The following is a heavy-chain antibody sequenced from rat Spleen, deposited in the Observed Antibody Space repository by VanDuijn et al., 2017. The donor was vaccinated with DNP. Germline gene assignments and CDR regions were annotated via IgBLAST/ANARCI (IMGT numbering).Heavy chain of an antibody. CDR3: AAGNYGGSRKNYFDY. CDR1: GFTFSTAW. CDR2: IKAKSNNYAT. V-gene: IGHV6-6*01. D-gene: IGHD1-11*01. Sequence: EVQVLESGGGLVQPGNSLKLSCATSGFTFSTAWMYWYRQFPEKRLEWVARIKAKSNNYATDYTESVKGRFTISRDDSKSSIYLQMNNLKEEDTAIYYCAAGNYGGSRKNYFDYWGQGVMVTVSS. J-gene: IGHJ2*01.